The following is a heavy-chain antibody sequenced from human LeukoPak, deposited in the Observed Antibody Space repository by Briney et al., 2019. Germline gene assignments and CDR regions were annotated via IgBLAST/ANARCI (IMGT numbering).Heavy chain of an antibody. V-gene: IGHV4-34*01. CDR2: INHSGST. Sequence: SETLSLTCAVYGGSFSGYYWSWIRQPPGKGLEWSGEINHSGSTNYNPSLKSRVTISVDTSKNQFSLKLSSVTAADTAVYYCARGLTRGSGSSFYGMDVWGQGTTVTVSS. D-gene: IGHD3-10*01. CDR1: GGSFSGYY. CDR3: ARGLTRGSGSSFYGMDV. J-gene: IGHJ6*02.